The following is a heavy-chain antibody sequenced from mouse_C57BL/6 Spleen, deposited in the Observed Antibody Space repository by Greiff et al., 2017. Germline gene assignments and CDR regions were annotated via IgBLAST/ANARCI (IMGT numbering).Heavy chain of an antibody. J-gene: IGHJ1*03. CDR2: IDPSDSET. D-gene: IGHD1-1*01. Sequence: VQLQQSGAELVRPGSSVKLSCKASGYTFTSYWMHWVKQRPIQGLEWIGNIDPSDSETHYNQKFKDKATLTVDKSSSTAYMQLSSLTSEDSAVYCCARMYYGSSFWYFDVWGTGTTVTVSS. V-gene: IGHV1-52*01. CDR1: GYTFTSYW. CDR3: ARMYYGSSFWYFDV.